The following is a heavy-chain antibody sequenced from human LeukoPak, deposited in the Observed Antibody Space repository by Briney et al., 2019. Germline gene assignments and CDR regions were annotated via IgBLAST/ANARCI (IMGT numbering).Heavy chain of an antibody. V-gene: IGHV3-23*01. J-gene: IGHJ3*02. Sequence: PGGSLRLSCAASGFTFSSYGMHWVRQAPGKGLEWVSAISGSGGSTYYADSVKGRFTISRDNSKNTLYLQMNSLRAEDTAVYYCAKGLRKVVPAAIAFDIWGQGTMVTVSS. D-gene: IGHD2-2*01. CDR1: GFTFSSYG. CDR2: ISGSGGST. CDR3: AKGLRKVVPAAIAFDI.